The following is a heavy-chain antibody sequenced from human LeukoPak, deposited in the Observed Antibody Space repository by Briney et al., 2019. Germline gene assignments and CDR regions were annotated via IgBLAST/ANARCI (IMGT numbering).Heavy chain of an antibody. CDR2: INPSGGST. D-gene: IGHD6-13*01. Sequence: ASVKVSCKASGYTFTCYYMHWVRQAPGQGLEWMGIINPSGGSTSYAQKFQGRVTMTRDTSTSTVYMELSSLRSEDTAVYYCARDTGIAATIDYWGQGTLVTVSS. CDR1: GYTFTCYY. V-gene: IGHV1-46*01. J-gene: IGHJ4*02. CDR3: ARDTGIAATIDY.